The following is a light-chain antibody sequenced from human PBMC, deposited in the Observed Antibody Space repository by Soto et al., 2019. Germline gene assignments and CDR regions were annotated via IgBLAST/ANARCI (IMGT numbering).Light chain of an antibody. CDR2: GAS. V-gene: IGKV3-15*01. CDR3: QQYSYWPRT. J-gene: IGKJ1*01. Sequence: EIVMTQSPGTLSVSPGARATLACRASQSLSTNLAWYQQKPGQVPRFLIYGASTRATDIPARFSGSGAGREFTLTIDSLQSEDFAVYYCQQYSYWPRTFGQGTKVDIK. CDR1: QSLSTN.